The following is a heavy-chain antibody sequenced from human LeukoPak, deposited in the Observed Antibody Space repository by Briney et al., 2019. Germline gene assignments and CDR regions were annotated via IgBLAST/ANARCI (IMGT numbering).Heavy chain of an antibody. V-gene: IGHV3-30*03. J-gene: IGHJ4*02. Sequence: PGGSLRLSCAASGFTFSSYGMHWVRQAPGKGLEWVAVISYDGSNKYYADSVKGRFTISRDNSKNTLFLQMDSLRAEDTAVYYCASGYTYYYGSGSYHWGQGTLVTVSS. CDR1: GFTFSSYG. CDR3: ASGYTYYYGSGSYH. D-gene: IGHD3-10*01. CDR2: ISYDGSNK.